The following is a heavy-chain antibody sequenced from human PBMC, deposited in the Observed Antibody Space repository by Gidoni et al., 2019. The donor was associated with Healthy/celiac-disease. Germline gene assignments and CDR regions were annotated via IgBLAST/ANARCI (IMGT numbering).Heavy chain of an antibody. D-gene: IGHD3-22*01. CDR1: GYSFTSYW. J-gene: IGHJ6*03. CDR3: ARSLYYYDSSGYYDYYYYYMDV. Sequence: EVQLVQSGAEVKKPGESLKISCKGSGYSFTSYWSGGVRQMPGKGLEWRGIIYPGDSATRYSPSFQGQVTISADKSISTAYLQWSSLKASDTAMYYCARSLYYYDSSGYYDYYYYYMDVWGKGTTVTVSS. V-gene: IGHV5-51*01. CDR2: IYPGDSAT.